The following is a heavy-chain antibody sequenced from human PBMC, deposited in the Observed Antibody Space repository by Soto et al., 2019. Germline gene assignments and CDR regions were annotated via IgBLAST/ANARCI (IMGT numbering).Heavy chain of an antibody. CDR1: GFTFGNYV. V-gene: IGHV3-23*01. Sequence: GGSLRLSCAASGFTFGNYVMSWVRQAPGKGLEWLSAISGGSGSTFHADSVKGRFAISRDNSKNTLYLQMNSLRAEDTAVYYCAKGSASVSPYYFDSWGRGILVTVSS. CDR3: AKGSASVSPYYFDS. J-gene: IGHJ4*02. CDR2: ISGGSGST.